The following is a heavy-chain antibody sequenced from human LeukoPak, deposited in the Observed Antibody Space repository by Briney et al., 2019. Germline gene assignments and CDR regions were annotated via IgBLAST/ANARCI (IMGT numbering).Heavy chain of an antibody. J-gene: IGHJ3*02. Sequence: VASVKVSCKASGGTFSSYAISWVRQAPGQGLEWMGRIIPILGIANYAQKFQGRVTITADKSTSTAYMELSSLRSEDTAVYYCARERLQQQLSDIWGQGTMVTVSS. D-gene: IGHD6-13*01. CDR2: IIPILGIA. CDR1: GGTFSSYA. CDR3: ARERLQQQLSDI. V-gene: IGHV1-69*04.